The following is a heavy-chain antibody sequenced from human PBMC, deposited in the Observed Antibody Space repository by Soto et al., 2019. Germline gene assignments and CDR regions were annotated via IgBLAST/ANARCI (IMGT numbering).Heavy chain of an antibody. CDR2: IIPIFGTA. CDR1: GGTFSSYA. V-gene: IGHV1-69*13. D-gene: IGHD3-9*01. J-gene: IGHJ4*02. Sequence: ASVKVSCKASGGTFSSYAISWARQAPGQGLEWMGGIIPIFGTANYAQKFQGRVTITADESTSTAYMELSSLRSEDTAVYYCAREDNFYDILTGYYPYWGQGTLVTVSS. CDR3: AREDNFYDILTGYYPY.